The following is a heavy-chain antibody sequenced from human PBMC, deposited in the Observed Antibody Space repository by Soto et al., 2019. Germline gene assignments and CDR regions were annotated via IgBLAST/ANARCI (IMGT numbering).Heavy chain of an antibody. CDR3: ARYCSGGSCYTHNWFDP. D-gene: IGHD2-15*01. V-gene: IGHV1-8*01. CDR1: GYTFTGYD. CDR2: MNPNSGNT. Sequence: ASVKVSCKASGYTFTGYDINWVRQATGQGLEWMGWMNPNSGNTGYAQKFQGRVTMTRNTSISTAYMELSSLRSEDTAVYYCARYCSGGSCYTHNWFDPWGQGTLVTVSS. J-gene: IGHJ5*02.